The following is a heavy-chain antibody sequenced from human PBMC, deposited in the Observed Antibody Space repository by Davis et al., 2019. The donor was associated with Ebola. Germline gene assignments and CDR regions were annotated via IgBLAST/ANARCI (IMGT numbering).Heavy chain of an antibody. J-gene: IGHJ4*02. D-gene: IGHD6-13*01. CDR1: GGSVSSGSYY. V-gene: IGHV4-61*01. Sequence: MPSETLSLTCTVSGGSVSSGSYYWSWIRQPPGKGLEWIGYIYYSGSTNYNPSLKSRVTISVDTSKNQFSLKLSSVTAADTAVYYCAKDITPAGYSSSPEIFDYWGQGTLVTVSS. CDR2: IYYSGST. CDR3: AKDITPAGYSSSPEIFDY.